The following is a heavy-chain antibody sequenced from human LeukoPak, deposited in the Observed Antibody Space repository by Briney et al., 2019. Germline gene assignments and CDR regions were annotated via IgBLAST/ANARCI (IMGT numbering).Heavy chain of an antibody. CDR1: GGSFSGYY. D-gene: IGHD3-3*01. CDR3: ARVEGDY. Sequence: SETLSLTCAVYGGSFSGYYWSWIRQPPGKGLEWIGEINHGGSTNYNPSLKSRVTISVDTSKNQFSLKLSSVTAADTAVYYCARVEGDYWGQGTLVTVSS. CDR2: INHGGST. V-gene: IGHV4-34*01. J-gene: IGHJ4*02.